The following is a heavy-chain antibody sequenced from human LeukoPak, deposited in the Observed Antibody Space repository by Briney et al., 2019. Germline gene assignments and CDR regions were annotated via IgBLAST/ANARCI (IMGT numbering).Heavy chain of an antibody. CDR1: GYTFTSYY. Sequence: GASVKVSCKASGYTFTSYYMHWVRQAPGQGLEWMGMIYPSGGSTSYAQKFQGRVTMTRDTSTSTVYMEMSSLRSEDTAVYYCTRLYDISNSWFDPWGQGTLSPSPQ. J-gene: IGHJ5*02. CDR2: IYPSGGST. CDR3: TRLYDISNSWFDP. D-gene: IGHD3-9*01. V-gene: IGHV1-46*03.